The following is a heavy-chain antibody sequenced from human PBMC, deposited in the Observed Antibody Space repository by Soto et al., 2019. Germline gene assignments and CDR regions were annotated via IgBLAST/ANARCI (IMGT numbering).Heavy chain of an antibody. CDR2: ISYDGSNK. CDR3: ARSEPESTVFSYYYYGMDV. Sequence: GGSLRLSCAASGFTFSSYAMHWVRQAPGKGLEWVAVISYDGSNKYYADSVKGRFTISRDNSKNTLYLQMNSLRAEDTAVYYCARSEPESTVFSYYYYGMDVWGQGTTVTVSS. CDR1: GFTFSSYA. D-gene: IGHD4-4*01. J-gene: IGHJ6*02. V-gene: IGHV3-30-3*01.